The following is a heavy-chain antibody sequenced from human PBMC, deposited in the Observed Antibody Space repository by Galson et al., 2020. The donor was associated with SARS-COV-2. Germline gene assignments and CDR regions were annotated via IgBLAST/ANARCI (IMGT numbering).Heavy chain of an antibody. CDR3: AKNKGNWDYGYYYCMEV. D-gene: IGHD1-7*01. V-gene: IGHV3-23*01. CDR2: IGGSGGDT. Sequence: GGSLRLSCAASGFTFRSFSLSWVRQAPGKGLEWVSVIGGSGGDTYYADSVKGRFTISRDNSKNTLYLQMNSLRAEDTAVYYCAKNKGNWDYGYYYCMEVWGQGTTVTVSS. CDR1: GFTFRSFS. J-gene: IGHJ6*02.